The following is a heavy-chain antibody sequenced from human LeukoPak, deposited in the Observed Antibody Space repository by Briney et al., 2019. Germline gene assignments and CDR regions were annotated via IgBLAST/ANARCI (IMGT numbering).Heavy chain of an antibody. Sequence: GSLRLSCAASGFTFSRCCMSWVRQAPGKGLEWIGYIYYSGSTNYNPSLKSRVTISVDTSKNQFSLKLSSVTAADTAVYYCARHYYDYVWGSYTPFDYWGQGTLVTVSS. CDR3: ARHYYDYVWGSYTPFDY. D-gene: IGHD3-16*01. CDR1: GFTFSRCC. J-gene: IGHJ4*02. CDR2: IYYSGST. V-gene: IGHV4-59*01.